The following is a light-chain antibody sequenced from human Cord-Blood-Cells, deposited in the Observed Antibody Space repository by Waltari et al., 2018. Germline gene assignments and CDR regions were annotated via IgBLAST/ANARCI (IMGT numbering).Light chain of an antibody. CDR2: INN. CDR3: AAWDDSLNGVV. Sequence: QSVLTQPPSASGTPGQRVTISCSGSTSNIGSNTVTWYQQLPGPAPKLLIYINNQRPSGVPDRFSGSKSGTSAPLAISGLQSEDEADYYWAAWDDSLNGVVFGGGTKLTVL. CDR1: TSNIGSNT. V-gene: IGLV1-44*01. J-gene: IGLJ2*01.